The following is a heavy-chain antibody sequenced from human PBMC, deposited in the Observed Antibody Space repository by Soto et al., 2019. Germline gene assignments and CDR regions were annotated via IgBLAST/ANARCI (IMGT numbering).Heavy chain of an antibody. V-gene: IGHV4-34*01. Sequence: QVQLQQWGAGLLKPSETLSLTCAVYGGSFSGYYWSWIRQPPGKGLEWIGEINHSGSTNYNPSLKSRVTISVDTSKNQFSLKLSSVTAADTAVYYCARGRDDYGDYGWWKWFDPWGQGTLVTVSS. J-gene: IGHJ5*02. CDR1: GGSFSGYY. D-gene: IGHD4-17*01. CDR3: ARGRDDYGDYGWWKWFDP. CDR2: INHSGST.